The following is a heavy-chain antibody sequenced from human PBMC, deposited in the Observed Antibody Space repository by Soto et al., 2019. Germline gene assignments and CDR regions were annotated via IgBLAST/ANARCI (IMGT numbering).Heavy chain of an antibody. V-gene: IGHV3-64*01. CDR2: ISSNGGST. Sequence: GGSLRLSCAASGFTFSSYAMHWVRQAPGKGLEYVSAISSNGGSTYYANSVKGRFTISRDNSKNTLYLQMGSLRAEDMAVYYCARTYSGYDRYFDYWGQGTLVTVSS. CDR3: ARTYSGYDRYFDY. CDR1: GFTFSSYA. J-gene: IGHJ4*02. D-gene: IGHD5-12*01.